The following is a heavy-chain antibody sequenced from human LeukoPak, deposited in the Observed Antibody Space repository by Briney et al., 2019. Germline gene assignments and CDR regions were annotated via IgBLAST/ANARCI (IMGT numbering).Heavy chain of an antibody. J-gene: IGHJ4*02. CDR1: GFSFSSYG. CDR2: ISGSGGST. CDR3: AKDLRSTLWLPY. Sequence: GGSLRLSCAASGFSFSSYGMSWVRQAPGKGLEWVSAISGSGGSTYYADSVKGRFTISRDNSKNTLYLQMNSLRAEDTAVYYCAKDLRSTLWLPYWGQGTLVTVSS. V-gene: IGHV3-23*01. D-gene: IGHD3-10*01.